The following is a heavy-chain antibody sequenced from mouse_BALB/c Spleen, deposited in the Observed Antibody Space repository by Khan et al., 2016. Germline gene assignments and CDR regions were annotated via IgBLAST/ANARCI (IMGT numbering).Heavy chain of an antibody. J-gene: IGHJ2*01. CDR3: TRWRDYEGLW. CDR1: GYTFTSYW. V-gene: IGHV1-5*01. D-gene: IGHD2-4*01. CDR2: IYPGNSDT. Sequence: VQLQQSGTVLARPGASVKMSCKASGYTFTSYWMHWVKQRPGQGLEWIGAIYPGNSDTSYNQKFKGKAKLTAVTSTSTAYMELSSLTNEDSAVYYCTRWRDYEGLWWGQGTTLTVSS.